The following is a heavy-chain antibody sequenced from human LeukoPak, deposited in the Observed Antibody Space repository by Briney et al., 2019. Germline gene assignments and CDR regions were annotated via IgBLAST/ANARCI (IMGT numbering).Heavy chain of an antibody. J-gene: IGHJ6*03. V-gene: IGHV4-38-2*01. Sequence: SETLSLTCAVSGYSISSGYYWGWIRQPPGKGLEWIGSIYHSGSTYYNPSLKSRVTISVDTSKNQFSLKLSSVTAADTAVYYCARKSTIFGTYYMDVWGKGTTVTVSS. CDR3: ARKSTIFGTYYMDV. CDR1: GYSISSGYY. CDR2: IYHSGST. D-gene: IGHD3-3*01.